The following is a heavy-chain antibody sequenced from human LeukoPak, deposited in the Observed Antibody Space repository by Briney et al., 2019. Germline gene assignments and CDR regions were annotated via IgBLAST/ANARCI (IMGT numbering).Heavy chain of an antibody. V-gene: IGHV3-11*06. CDR2: ISSSSSII. Sequence: GGSLRLSCAASGFTFSGYYMSWVRQAPGKGLEWVSYISSSSSIISSADSVKGRFTISRDNAKNSLYLQMNTLRAEDTAVYYCARVEPMTTVTTGGFDYWGQGTLVTVSS. CDR3: ARVEPMTTVTTGGFDY. J-gene: IGHJ4*02. CDR1: GFTFSGYY. D-gene: IGHD4-17*01.